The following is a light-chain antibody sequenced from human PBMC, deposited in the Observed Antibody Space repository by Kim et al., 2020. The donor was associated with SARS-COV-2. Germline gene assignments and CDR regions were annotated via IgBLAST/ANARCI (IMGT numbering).Light chain of an antibody. CDR1: QGISTH. CDR2: AAS. J-gene: IGKJ4*01. CDR3: QEYYSAPLT. Sequence: ASVGATVTISCRASQGISTHLAWYQQEPGKVPKLLISAASALHSGVPSRFIGSGSRTDFTLTITSLRPEDVAPYYCQEYYSAPLTSGGGTKVDIK. V-gene: IGKV1-27*01.